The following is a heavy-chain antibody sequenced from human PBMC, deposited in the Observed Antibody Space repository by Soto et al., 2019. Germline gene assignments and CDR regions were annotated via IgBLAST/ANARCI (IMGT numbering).Heavy chain of an antibody. CDR1: GYSFITYW. V-gene: IGHV5-51*01. D-gene: IGHD3-10*01. CDR3: ASLLITRVRGVIPSDGWFDT. CDR2: IYPADSET. J-gene: IGHJ5*02. Sequence: PGESLKISCKGSGYSFITYWIGWVRQMPGKGLEWMAMIYPADSETRYSPSFQGHVTISADKSISTAYLQWSSLKASDTAIYYCASLLITRVRGVIPSDGWFDTWGQGTLVTVSS.